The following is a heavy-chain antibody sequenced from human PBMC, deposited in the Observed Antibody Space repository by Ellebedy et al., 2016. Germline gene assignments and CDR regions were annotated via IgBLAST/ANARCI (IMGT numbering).Heavy chain of an antibody. CDR3: ARDRSGDYCSSTSCYRPTPYYYMDV. Sequence: SETLSLXXTVSGGSISSGSYYWSWIRQPAGKGLEWIGRIYTSGSTNYNPSLKSRVTMSVDTSKNQFSLKLSSVTAADTAVYYCARDRSGDYCSSTSCYRPTPYYYMDVWGKGTTVTVSS. CDR2: IYTSGST. J-gene: IGHJ6*03. D-gene: IGHD2-2*01. CDR1: GGSISSGSYY. V-gene: IGHV4-61*02.